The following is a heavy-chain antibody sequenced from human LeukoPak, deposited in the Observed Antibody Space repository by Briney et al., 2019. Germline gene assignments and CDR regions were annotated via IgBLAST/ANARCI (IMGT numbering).Heavy chain of an antibody. CDR3: ARVAKYYYDSSGYTIDY. D-gene: IGHD3-22*01. V-gene: IGHV4-31*03. CDR1: GGSISSGGYY. J-gene: IGHJ4*02. Sequence: SETLSLTCTVSGGSISSGGYYWSWIRQHPGKGLEWIGYIYYSGSTYYNPSLKSRVTISVDTSKNQFSLKLSSVTAADTAVYYCARVAKYYYDSSGYTIDYWGQGTLVTVSS. CDR2: IYYSGST.